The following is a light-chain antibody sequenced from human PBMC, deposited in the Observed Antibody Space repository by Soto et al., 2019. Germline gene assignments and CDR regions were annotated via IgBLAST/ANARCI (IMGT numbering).Light chain of an antibody. CDR2: RTS. J-gene: IGKJ1*01. Sequence: DIRMTQSPSTLSESVGGRVTITCRASHSVSPWLAWYQQKPGKAPKLVIYRTSSLQNGVPARFSGRGSGTDFFLTISNLQPDDFATYYCQQYSSSSTFGQGTRVELK. CDR1: HSVSPW. CDR3: QQYSSSST. V-gene: IGKV1-5*03.